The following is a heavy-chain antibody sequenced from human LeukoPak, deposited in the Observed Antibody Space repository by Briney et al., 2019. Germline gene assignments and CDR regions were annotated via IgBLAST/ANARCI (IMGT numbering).Heavy chain of an antibody. J-gene: IGHJ3*02. D-gene: IGHD6-13*01. V-gene: IGHV3-48*01. CDR1: GFTFSSYS. Sequence: PGGSLRLSCAASGFTFSSYSMNWVRQAPGKGLEWVSYISGSSGSIYYADSVRGRFTISRDNAKNSLSLQMNSLRAEDTAVYYCARIGLQLANHAFDIWGQGTMVTVSS. CDR2: ISGSSGSI. CDR3: ARIGLQLANHAFDI.